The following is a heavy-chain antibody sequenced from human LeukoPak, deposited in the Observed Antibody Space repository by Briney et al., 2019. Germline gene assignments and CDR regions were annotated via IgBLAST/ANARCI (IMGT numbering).Heavy chain of an antibody. D-gene: IGHD2-21*02. CDR3: ATSKGLLLSLDY. CDR2: FDPEDGET. V-gene: IGHV1-24*01. Sequence: ASVKVSSKVPGYTSTKFSMPWGRQPPGKGLEWMGGFDPEDGETIYAQKFQGRVTMTEDTSTDTAYMELSSLRSEDTAVYYCATSKGLLLSLDYWGQGTLVTVSS. J-gene: IGHJ4*02. CDR1: GYTSTKFS.